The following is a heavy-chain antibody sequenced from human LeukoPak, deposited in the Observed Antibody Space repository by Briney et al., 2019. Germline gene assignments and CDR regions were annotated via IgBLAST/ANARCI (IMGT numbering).Heavy chain of an antibody. Sequence: NPSETLSLTCAVYGGSFSGYYWSWIRQPPGKGLEWIGEINHSGSTNYNPSLKSRVTISVDTSKNQFSLKLSSVTAADTAVYYCARVRKYRYYSMDVWGQGTTVTVSS. CDR1: GGSFSGYY. CDR3: ARVRKYRYYSMDV. D-gene: IGHD2-2*01. J-gene: IGHJ6*02. CDR2: INHSGST. V-gene: IGHV4-34*01.